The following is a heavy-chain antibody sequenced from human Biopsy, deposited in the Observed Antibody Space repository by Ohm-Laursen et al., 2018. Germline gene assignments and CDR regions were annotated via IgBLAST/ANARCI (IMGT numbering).Heavy chain of an antibody. V-gene: IGHV4-59*08. J-gene: IGHJ4*02. CDR2: VSYSGNT. CDR3: AAYYYDSSGYFYAFHY. CDR1: GVSISSYF. D-gene: IGHD3-22*01. Sequence: TLSLTCAVSGVSISSYFWSWIRQPLGKGLEWIGYVSYSGNTKYNPSLKSRVIISADTSKNQFSLKLSSVTAADTAMYYCAAYYYDSSGYFYAFHYWGQGTLVIVSS.